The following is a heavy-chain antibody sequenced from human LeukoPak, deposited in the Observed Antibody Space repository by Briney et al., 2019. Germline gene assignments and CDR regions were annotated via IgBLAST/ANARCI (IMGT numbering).Heavy chain of an antibody. V-gene: IGHV3-23*01. CDR3: AKDEVLRYFDWLSLVSADY. D-gene: IGHD3-9*01. CDR1: GFTFSSYA. Sequence: PGGSLRLSCAASGFTFSSYAMSWVRQAPGKGLEWVSAISGSGGSTYYADSVKGRFTISRDNSKNTLYLQMNSLRAEDTAVYYCAKDEVLRYFDWLSLVSADYWGQGTLVTVSS. J-gene: IGHJ4*02. CDR2: ISGSGGST.